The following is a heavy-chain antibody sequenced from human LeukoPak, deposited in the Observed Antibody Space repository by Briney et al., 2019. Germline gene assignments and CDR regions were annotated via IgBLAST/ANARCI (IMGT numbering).Heavy chain of an antibody. D-gene: IGHD3-3*01. CDR1: GFTFSTNG. CDR3: AKEGPGYELDY. CDR2: LSYDGSDK. J-gene: IGHJ4*02. V-gene: IGHV3-30*02. Sequence: GGSLRLSCAASGFTFSTNGTHWVRQAPGKGLEWVAFLSYDGSDKYYADSVKGRFTISRDSSKNTLYLLINSLRPEDTAIYYCAKEGPGYELDYWGQGTLVTVSS.